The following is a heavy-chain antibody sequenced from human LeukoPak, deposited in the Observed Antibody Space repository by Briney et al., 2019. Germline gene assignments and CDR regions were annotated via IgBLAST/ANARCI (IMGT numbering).Heavy chain of an antibody. J-gene: IGHJ3*02. CDR1: GFIFSDYY. CDR3: ARDLDCSGGSCHDAFDI. D-gene: IGHD2-15*01. CDR2: ISSSGSTI. V-gene: IGHV3-11*01. Sequence: GGSLRLSCAASGFIFSDYYMSWIRQAPGKGLEWVSYISSSGSTIYYADSVKGRFTISRDNAKDSLYLQMNSLRAEDTAVYYCARDLDCSGGSCHDAFDIWGQGTMVTVSS.